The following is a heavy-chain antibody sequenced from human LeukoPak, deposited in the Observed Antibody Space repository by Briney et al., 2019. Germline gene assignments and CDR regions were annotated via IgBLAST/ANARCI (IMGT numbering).Heavy chain of an antibody. CDR3: ARGLGIGGPYVAY. D-gene: IGHD6-19*01. CDR2: IWYDGSNE. J-gene: IGHJ4*02. V-gene: IGHV3-33*08. CDR1: RLTFRNHA. Sequence: GGSLRLSCAPIRLTFRNHAMHWVRHAPGKGLEPVAVIWYDGSNEHYADSVKGRFTISRDNSKDTLYLQMTSLRVAGTAVYYCARGLGIGGPYVAYWGEGTPVTVSS.